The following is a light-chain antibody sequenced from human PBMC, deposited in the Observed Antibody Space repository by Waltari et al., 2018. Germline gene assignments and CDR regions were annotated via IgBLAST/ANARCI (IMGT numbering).Light chain of an antibody. CDR3: HQYKNWPLSLT. Sequence: EIVMTQSPATLSVSPGERGTLPCRASQSVGSNLAWYQQKPGQAPRLLIHGASTRSTGFPARFSGSGSGTEFTLTISSLQSEDFAVYYCHQYKNWPLSLTFGGGTKVEIK. J-gene: IGKJ4*01. CDR2: GAS. V-gene: IGKV3-15*01. CDR1: QSVGSN.